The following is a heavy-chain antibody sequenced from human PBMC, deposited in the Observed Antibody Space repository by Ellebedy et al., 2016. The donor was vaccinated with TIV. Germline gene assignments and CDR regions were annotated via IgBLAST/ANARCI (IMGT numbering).Heavy chain of an antibody. CDR1: GFTFSNYG. V-gene: IGHV3-33*08. CDR2: IWYDGRKK. Sequence: PGGSLRLSCAASGFTFSNYGIHWVRQAPGKGLEWVAVIWYDGRKKYYADSVKGRFSISRDNSKNTVYLQMNSLRAEDTAVYYCARESDYGGNSIDYWGQGTLVTVSS. J-gene: IGHJ4*02. D-gene: IGHD4-23*01. CDR3: ARESDYGGNSIDY.